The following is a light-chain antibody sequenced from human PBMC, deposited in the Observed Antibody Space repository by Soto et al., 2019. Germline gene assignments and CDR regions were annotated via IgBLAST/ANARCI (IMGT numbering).Light chain of an antibody. V-gene: IGKV1-27*01. CDR2: AAS. Sequence: DIQMTQSQSSLSESEGNRVTITCRPSQGITNYLAWYQQKPGKVPKLLIYAASTLQSGVPSRFSGSGSGTDFTLTISSLQPEDVATYYCQKYNTVPWTFGQGTKVEIK. CDR1: QGITNY. CDR3: QKYNTVPWT. J-gene: IGKJ1*01.